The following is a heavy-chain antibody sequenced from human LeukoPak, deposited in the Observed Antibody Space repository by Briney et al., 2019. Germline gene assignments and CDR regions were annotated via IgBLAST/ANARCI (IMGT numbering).Heavy chain of an antibody. D-gene: IGHD3-3*01. J-gene: IGHJ4*02. CDR1: GFTFSSYW. Sequence: PGGSLRLSCAASGFTFSSYWMSWVRQAPGKGLEWVANIKQDGSEKYYVDSVKGRFTISRDNAKNTLYLQMNSLRAEDTAVYYCATELPYDFWSGYYRTSLGYWGQGTLVTVSS. CDR3: ATELPYDFWSGYYRTSLGY. V-gene: IGHV3-7*01. CDR2: IKQDGSEK.